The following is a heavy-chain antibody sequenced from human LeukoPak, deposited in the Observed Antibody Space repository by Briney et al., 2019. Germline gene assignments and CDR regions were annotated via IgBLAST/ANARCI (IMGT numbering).Heavy chain of an antibody. D-gene: IGHD1-26*01. J-gene: IGHJ4*02. Sequence: SETLSLTCTVSGGSIYSTTFYWGWSRQPPGKGLEWIGSMYYDGSTYHNPSLKSRVTISVDTSNNQFSLKLTSVTAADTAVYFCARRSDSGSDDGEDYFDYWGQGTLVTVSS. CDR3: ARRSDSGSDDGEDYFDY. V-gene: IGHV4-39*01. CDR1: GGSIYSTTFY. CDR2: MYYDGST.